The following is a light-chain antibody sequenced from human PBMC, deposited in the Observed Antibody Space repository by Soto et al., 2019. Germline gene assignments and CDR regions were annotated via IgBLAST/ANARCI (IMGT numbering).Light chain of an antibody. CDR2: GAS. CDR1: QSVRYNY. J-gene: IGKJ5*01. V-gene: IGKV3-15*01. CDR3: QQRHMWPIT. Sequence: EIVLTQSPGTQSLSPGEGATLSCRASQSVRYNYLAWYQQKPGQAPRLLIYGASTRATGIPARFSGSGSGTEFTLTISSLQSEDFAVYYCQQRHMWPITFGQGTRLEIK.